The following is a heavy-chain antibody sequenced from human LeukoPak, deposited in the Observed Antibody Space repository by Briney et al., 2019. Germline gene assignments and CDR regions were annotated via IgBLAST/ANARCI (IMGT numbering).Heavy chain of an antibody. CDR2: INPSGGST. CDR3: ARDQLYLVRGVPSDY. Sequence: ASVKVSCKASGYTFTSYYMHWVRQAPGQPLEWMGIINPSGGSTSYAQKFQGRVTMTRDTSTSTVYMELSSLRSEDTAVYYCARDQLYLVRGVPSDYWGQGTLVTVSS. CDR1: GYTFTSYY. J-gene: IGHJ4*02. V-gene: IGHV1-46*01. D-gene: IGHD3-10*01.